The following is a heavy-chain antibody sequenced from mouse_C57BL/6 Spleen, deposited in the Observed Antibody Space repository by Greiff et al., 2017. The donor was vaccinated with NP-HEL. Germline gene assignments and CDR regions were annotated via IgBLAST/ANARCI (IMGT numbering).Heavy chain of an antibody. D-gene: IGHD1-1*01. J-gene: IGHJ4*01. V-gene: IGHV7-3*01. CDR1: GFTFTDYY. Sequence: EVMLVESGGGLVQPGGSLSLSCAASGFTFTDYYMSWVRQPPGKALEWLGFIRNKANGYTTEYSASVKGRFTISRDNSQSILYLQMNALRAEDSATYYCARRLRGYAMDYWGQGTSVTVSS. CDR3: ARRLRGYAMDY. CDR2: IRNKANGYTT.